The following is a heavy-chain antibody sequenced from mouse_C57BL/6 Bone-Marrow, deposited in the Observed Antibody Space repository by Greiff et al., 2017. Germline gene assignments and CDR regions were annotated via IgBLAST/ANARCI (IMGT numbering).Heavy chain of an antibody. Sequence: EVKLVESGGGLVQPGGSLKLSCAASGFTFSDYYMYWVRQTPEKRLEWVAYISNGGGSTYYPDTVKGRFTISRDNAKNTLYLQMSRLKSEDTAMYYCARYLHYYGSSFYAMDYWGQGTSVTVSS. CDR3: ARYLHYYGSSFYAMDY. D-gene: IGHD1-1*01. J-gene: IGHJ4*01. CDR1: GFTFSDYY. V-gene: IGHV5-12*01. CDR2: ISNGGGST.